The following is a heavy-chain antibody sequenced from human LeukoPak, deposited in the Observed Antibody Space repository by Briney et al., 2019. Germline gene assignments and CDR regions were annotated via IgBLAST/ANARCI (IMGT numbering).Heavy chain of an antibody. Sequence: GASVKVSCKASGYTFTRYTTSWVRQAPGQGLEWMGWISAYNGNTKYAQKLQGRVTMTTDTSTSTAYMELRSLRSDDTAVYYCARLGTGTIDYWGQGTLVTVSS. CDR1: GYTFTRYT. J-gene: IGHJ4*02. CDR2: ISAYNGNT. CDR3: ARLGTGTIDY. V-gene: IGHV1-18*01. D-gene: IGHD1-7*01.